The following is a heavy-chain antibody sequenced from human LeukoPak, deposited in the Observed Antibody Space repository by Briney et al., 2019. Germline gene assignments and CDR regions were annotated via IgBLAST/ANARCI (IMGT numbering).Heavy chain of an antibody. CDR1: GFPLSSYA. CDR3: ARDSGARYFDWSLDY. J-gene: IGHJ4*02. V-gene: IGHV3-53*01. CDR2: IYSGGST. Sequence: GGSLRLSCAASGFPLSSYAMSWVRQAPGKGLEWVSVIYSGGSTYYADSVKGRFTISRDNSKNTLYLQMNSLRAEDTAVYYCARDSGARYFDWSLDYWGQGTLVTVSS. D-gene: IGHD3-9*01.